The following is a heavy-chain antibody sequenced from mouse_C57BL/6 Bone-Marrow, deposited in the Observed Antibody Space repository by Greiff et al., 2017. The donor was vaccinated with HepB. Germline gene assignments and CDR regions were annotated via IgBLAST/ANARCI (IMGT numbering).Heavy chain of an antibody. V-gene: IGHV1-59*01. CDR2: IDPYDSYT. J-gene: IGHJ4*01. CDR3: ARRDDYDFGWAMDY. CDR1: GYTFTSYW. D-gene: IGHD2-4*01. Sequence: QVQLQQPGAELVRPGTSVKLSCKASGYTFTSYWMHWVKQRPGQGLEWIGVIDPYDSYTNYNQKFKGKATLTVDTSSSTAYMQLSSLTSEDSAVYYCARRDDYDFGWAMDYWGQGTSVTVSS.